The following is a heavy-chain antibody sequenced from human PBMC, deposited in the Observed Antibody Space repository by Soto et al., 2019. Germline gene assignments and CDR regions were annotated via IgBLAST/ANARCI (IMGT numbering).Heavy chain of an antibody. CDR1: GGSVTSGVHS. J-gene: IGHJ5*02. Sequence: QLQLQESGSGLVKPSQTLSLTCTVSGGSVTSGVHSWNWIRLSPEKGLEWIGCIYHSGTTYFNPSLQGRITMSVDTSRNQFSLKLNSVSSADTAIYYCARDRKVRGWVDPVGQGILVIASS. CDR3: ARDRKVRGWVDP. D-gene: IGHD3-10*01. V-gene: IGHV4-30-2*06. CDR2: IYHSGTT.